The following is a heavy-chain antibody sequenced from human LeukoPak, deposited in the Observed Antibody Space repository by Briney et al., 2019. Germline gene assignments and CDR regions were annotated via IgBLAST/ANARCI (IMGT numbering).Heavy chain of an antibody. CDR3: ARLSSSGYSSDN. J-gene: IGHJ4*02. Sequence: GGSLRLSCAATGFSFSSYVMSWVRQAPGKGLEWVSVISDSGSRIYYSDSVKGRFTISRDSSKNTLDLQMNSLRAEDTAIYFCARLSSSGYSSDNWGQGTLVTVSS. D-gene: IGHD2-2*01. CDR2: ISDSGSRI. V-gene: IGHV3-23*01. CDR1: GFSFSSYV.